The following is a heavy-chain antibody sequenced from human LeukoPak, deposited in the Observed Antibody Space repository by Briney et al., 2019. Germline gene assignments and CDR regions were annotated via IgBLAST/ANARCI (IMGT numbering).Heavy chain of an antibody. CDR1: GFTFSSYA. D-gene: IGHD3-22*01. CDR2: ISGSGSGT. CDR3: AKSPRTMIVVGRGYYFDY. V-gene: IGHV3-23*01. J-gene: IGHJ4*02. Sequence: GGSLRLSCAASGFTFSSYAMSWVRQAPGEGLQWVSGISGSGSGTYYADSVRGRFTISRDNSKNTLYLQMNSLRAEDTAVYLCAKSPRTMIVVGRGYYFDYWGQGTLVTVSS.